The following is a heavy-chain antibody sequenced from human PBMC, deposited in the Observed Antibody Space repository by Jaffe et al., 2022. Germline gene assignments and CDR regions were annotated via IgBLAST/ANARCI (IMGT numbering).Heavy chain of an antibody. V-gene: IGHV4-38-2*01. CDR3: ARHGGGYSYGSWRGWFDP. CDR1: GYSISSGYY. J-gene: IGHJ5*02. D-gene: IGHD5-18*01. CDR2: IYHSGST. Sequence: QVQLQESGPGLVKPSETLSLTCAVSGYSISSGYYWGWIRQPPGKGLEWIGSIYHSGSTYYNPSLKSRVTISVDTSKNQFSLKLSSVTAADTAVYYCARHGGGYSYGSWRGWFDPWGQGTLVTVSS.